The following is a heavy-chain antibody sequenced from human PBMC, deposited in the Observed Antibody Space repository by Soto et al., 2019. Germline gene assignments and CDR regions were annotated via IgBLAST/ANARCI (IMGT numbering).Heavy chain of an antibody. CDR1: GNNVSNNTLA. CDR3: ARGLLRSGFDY. Sequence: PPQTLSLTCAVSGNNVSNNTLAWDWIRQSPSRGLEWLGRIYYRSRWSYDYAVSLRSRITINPDTSKNQFSLQLNSVTPDDTAVYYCARGLLRSGFDYWGQGNLVTVSS. V-gene: IGHV6-1*01. J-gene: IGHJ4*02. CDR2: IYYRSRWSY. D-gene: IGHD3-10*02.